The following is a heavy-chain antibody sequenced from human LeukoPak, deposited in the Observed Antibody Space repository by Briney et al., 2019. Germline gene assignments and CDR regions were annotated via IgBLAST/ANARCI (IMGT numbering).Heavy chain of an antibody. CDR3: ATDPRGYGIFDY. V-gene: IGHV1-24*01. CDR1: GYTPTELS. Sequence: ASVKVSCKVSGYTPTELSMHWVRQAPGKGLEWMGGFDPEDGETIYAQKFQGRVTMTEDTSTDTAYMELGSLRSEDTAVYYCATDPRGYGIFDYWGQGTLVTVSS. J-gene: IGHJ4*02. D-gene: IGHD5-12*01. CDR2: FDPEDGET.